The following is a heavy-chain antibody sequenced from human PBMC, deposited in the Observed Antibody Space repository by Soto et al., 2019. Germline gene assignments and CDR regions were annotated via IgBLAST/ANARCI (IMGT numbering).Heavy chain of an antibody. D-gene: IGHD2-2*01. Sequence: SETLSLTCTVSGGSISSYYWSWLRQPPGKGLEWIGYIYYSGSTNYNPSLKSRVTVSVDTSNNQCSLKLRSVTAADTAVYYCARIGDCSSISCYAEYFEYWGQGTLVTVSS. CDR1: GGSISSYY. V-gene: IGHV4-59*01. CDR3: ARIGDCSSISCYAEYFEY. J-gene: IGHJ4*02. CDR2: IYYSGST.